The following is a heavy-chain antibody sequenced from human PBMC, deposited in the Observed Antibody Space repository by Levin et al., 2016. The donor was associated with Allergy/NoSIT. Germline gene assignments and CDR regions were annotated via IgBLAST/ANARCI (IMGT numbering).Heavy chain of an antibody. Sequence: GESLKISCAASGFTFSSYGMHWVRQAPGKGLEWVAVISYDGSNKYYADSVKGRFTISRDNSKNTLYLQMNSLRAEDTAVYYCAKDVCTSCYDYYYYMDVWGKGTTVTVSS. CDR3: AKDVCTSCYDYYYYMDV. V-gene: IGHV3-30*18. D-gene: IGHD2-2*01. J-gene: IGHJ6*03. CDR2: ISYDGSNK. CDR1: GFTFSSYG.